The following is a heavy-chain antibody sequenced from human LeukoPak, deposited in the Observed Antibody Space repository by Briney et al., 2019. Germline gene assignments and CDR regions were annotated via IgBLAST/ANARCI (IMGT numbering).Heavy chain of an antibody. Sequence: GGSLRLSCAASGFTFSSYGMHWVRQAPGKGLEWVAVISYDGSNKYYADSVKGRFTISRDNSKNTLYLQMNSLRAEDTAVYYCAKDNVSGAFDIWGQGTMVTVSS. CDR3: AKDNVSGAFDI. J-gene: IGHJ3*02. V-gene: IGHV3-30*18. CDR1: GFTFSSYG. CDR2: ISYDGSNK.